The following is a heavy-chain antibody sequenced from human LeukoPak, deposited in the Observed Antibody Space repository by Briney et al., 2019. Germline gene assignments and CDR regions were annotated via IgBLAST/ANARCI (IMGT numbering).Heavy chain of an antibody. J-gene: IGHJ3*02. CDR2: ISWNSGSI. CDR3: AKEGDYSSSWYQSPDAFDI. D-gene: IGHD6-13*01. V-gene: IGHV3-9*03. CDR1: GFTFDDYA. Sequence: GGSLRLSCAASGFTFDDYAMHWVRQAPGKGLEWVSGISWNSGSIGYADSVKGRFTISRDNAKNSLYLQMNSLRAEDMGLYYCAKEGDYSSSWYQSPDAFDIWGQGTMVTVSS.